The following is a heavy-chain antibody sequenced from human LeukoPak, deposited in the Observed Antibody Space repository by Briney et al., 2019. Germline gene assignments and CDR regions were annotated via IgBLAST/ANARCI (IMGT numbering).Heavy chain of an antibody. J-gene: IGHJ4*02. CDR2: INHSGST. CDR3: ARSKAVTVDPSPRIGLDY. D-gene: IGHD4-17*01. V-gene: IGHV4-34*01. CDR1: GGSFSGYY. Sequence: PSETLSLTCAVYGGSFSGYYWSWIRQPPGKGLEWIGEINHSGSTNYNPSLKSRVTISVDTSKNQFSLKLSSETAADTAVYYCARSKAVTVDPSPRIGLDYWGQGTLVTVSS.